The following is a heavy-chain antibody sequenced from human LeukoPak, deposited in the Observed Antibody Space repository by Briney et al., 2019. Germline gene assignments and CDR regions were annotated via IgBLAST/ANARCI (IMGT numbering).Heavy chain of an antibody. D-gene: IGHD1/OR15-1a*01. CDR3: TSSEHYQH. CDR1: GYSFTGYY. J-gene: IGHJ4*02. V-gene: IGHV1-2*02. CDR2: INPNSGDT. Sequence: ASVKVSCKASGYSFTGYYVYWVRQAPGQGLEWVGWINPNSGDTGYAQKFQGRVTLTRDTSITTAYMDLIRLTSADTAVYYYTSSEHYQHWGQGTLVTVSS.